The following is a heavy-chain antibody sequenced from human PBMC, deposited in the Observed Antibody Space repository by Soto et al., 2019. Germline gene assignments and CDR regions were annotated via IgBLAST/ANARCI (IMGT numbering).Heavy chain of an antibody. CDR1: GGSISSSSYY. V-gene: IGHV4-39*01. Sequence: QLQLQESGPGLVKPSETLSLTCTVSGGSISSSSYYWGWIRQPPGKGLEWIGSIYYSGSTYYNPSLKSRVTISVDTSKNQFSLKLSSVTAADTAVYYCARLYCGCDCYWGYWYFDLWGRGTLVTGSS. CDR3: ARLYCGCDCYWGYWYFDL. D-gene: IGHD2-21*02. CDR2: IYYSGST. J-gene: IGHJ2*01.